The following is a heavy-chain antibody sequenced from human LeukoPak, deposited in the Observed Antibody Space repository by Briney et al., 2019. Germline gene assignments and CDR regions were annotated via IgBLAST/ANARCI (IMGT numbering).Heavy chain of an antibody. CDR3: ARGNVYYSDSRGPPLGDAFDI. CDR2: IWYDGSNK. CDR1: GFTFSSYG. V-gene: IGHV3-33*01. J-gene: IGHJ3*02. Sequence: GGSVRLSCAASGFTFSSYGMHWVRQAPGKGLEWVAVIWYDGSNKYYAEYVKGRFTISRDNSKNTLYLQMSSLRAEDTAVYYCARGNVYYSDSRGPPLGDAFDIWGQGTMVTVSS. D-gene: IGHD3-22*01.